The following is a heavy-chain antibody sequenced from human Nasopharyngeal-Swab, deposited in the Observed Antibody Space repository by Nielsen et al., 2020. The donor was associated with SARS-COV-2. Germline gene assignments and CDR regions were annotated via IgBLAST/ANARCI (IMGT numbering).Heavy chain of an antibody. CDR1: GGSFSGYY. V-gene: IGHV4-34*01. CDR3: AQRYSSSWGIDAFDI. CDR2: INHSGST. Sequence: SETLSLTCAVYGGSFSGYYWNWIRQPPGKGLEWIGEINHSGSTNYNPSLKSRVTISVDTSKNQFSLKLNSVTAADTAVYYRAQRYSSSWGIDAFDIWGQGTLVTVSS. J-gene: IGHJ3*02. D-gene: IGHD6-13*01.